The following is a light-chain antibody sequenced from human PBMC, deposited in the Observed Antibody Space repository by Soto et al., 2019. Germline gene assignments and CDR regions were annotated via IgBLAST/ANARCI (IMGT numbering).Light chain of an antibody. J-gene: IGKJ4*01. Sequence: EIVLTQSPGALSLSPGERATLSCRASQTVSDNYLAWYQQKPGQAPRLLIYGSSTRATGIPDRCSGSGAGTDFSLTTSRLEQEDFAVYYCQQYCGSSRFSFGGGTKVEIK. CDR3: QQYCGSSRFS. CDR2: GSS. V-gene: IGKV3-20*01. CDR1: QTVSDNY.